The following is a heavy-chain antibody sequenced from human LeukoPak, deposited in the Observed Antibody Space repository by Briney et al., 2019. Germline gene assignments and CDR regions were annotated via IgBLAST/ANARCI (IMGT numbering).Heavy chain of an antibody. CDR3: ARDQYGGYDFDY. CDR2: IGSSSRYI. D-gene: IGHD5-12*01. J-gene: IGHJ4*02. Sequence: GGSLRLSCAASGFTFNIYTMTWVRQAPGKGLEWVSSIGSSSRYIYYADSVKGRFTISRDNDKNSVYLQMNSLRAEDTAVYYCARDQYGGYDFDYWGQGTLVTVSS. V-gene: IGHV3-21*01. CDR1: GFTFNIYT.